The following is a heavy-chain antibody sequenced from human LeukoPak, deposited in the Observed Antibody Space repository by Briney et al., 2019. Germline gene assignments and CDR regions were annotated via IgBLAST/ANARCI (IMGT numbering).Heavy chain of an antibody. Sequence: PGGSLRLSCAASGFTFSSYWMSWVRQAPGKGLEWVANIKQDGSEKYYVGSVKGRFTISRDNAKNSLYLQMNSLRAEDTAVYYCARDSGGYSSSSYYYYYYMDVWGKGTTVTVSS. V-gene: IGHV3-7*01. J-gene: IGHJ6*03. CDR1: GFTFSSYW. D-gene: IGHD6-6*01. CDR3: ARDSGGYSSSSYYYYYYMDV. CDR2: IKQDGSEK.